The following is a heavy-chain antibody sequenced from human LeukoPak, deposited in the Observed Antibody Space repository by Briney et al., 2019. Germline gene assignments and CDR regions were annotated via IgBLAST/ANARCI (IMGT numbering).Heavy chain of an antibody. CDR3: ARGSWGPAGMRFDS. J-gene: IGHJ4*02. V-gene: IGHV4-59*01. Sequence: SETLSLTCTVSGGSISNYYWTWIRQPPGKGLEWFGYIYYSGSTNYNPSLKSRVTISVDTSKNQFSLKLTSVTAADTAVYSCARGSWGPAGMRFDSWGQGTLVTVSS. D-gene: IGHD2-2*01. CDR1: GGSISNYY. CDR2: IYYSGST.